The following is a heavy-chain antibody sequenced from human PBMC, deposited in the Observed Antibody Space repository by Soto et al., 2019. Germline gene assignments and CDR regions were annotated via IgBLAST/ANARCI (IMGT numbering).Heavy chain of an antibody. Sequence: QVQLVESGGGVVQPERSLRLSCAASGFTFSRQAMHWVRQAPGRGLEWVAVIWYHGIDKYYADSVKGRFTISRDNSKNTVYLKMNSLRGYDTAVYYCSTGFLGLCTGGNCQLDYWGQGTLVTVSS. J-gene: IGHJ4*02. D-gene: IGHD2-15*01. CDR1: GFTFSRQA. CDR2: IWYHGIDK. CDR3: STGFLGLCTGGNCQLDY. V-gene: IGHV3-33*01.